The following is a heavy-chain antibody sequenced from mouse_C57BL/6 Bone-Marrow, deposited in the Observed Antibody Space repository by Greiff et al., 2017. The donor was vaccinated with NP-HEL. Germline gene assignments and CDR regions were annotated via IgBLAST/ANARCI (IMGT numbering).Heavy chain of an antibody. V-gene: IGHV1-19*01. D-gene: IGHD1-1*01. CDR2: INPYNGGT. CDR3: ARNSGYYGSSSFAY. CDR1: GYTFTDYY. J-gene: IGHJ3*01. Sequence: EVQLQQSGPVLVKPGASVKMSCKASGYTFTDYYMNWVKQSHGKSLEWIGVINPYNGGTSYNQKFKGKATLTVDKSSSTAYMELNSLTSEDSAVYYGARNSGYYGSSSFAYWGQGTLVTVSA.